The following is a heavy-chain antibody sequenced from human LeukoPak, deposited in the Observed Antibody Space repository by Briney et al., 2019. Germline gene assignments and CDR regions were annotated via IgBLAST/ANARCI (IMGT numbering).Heavy chain of an antibody. CDR1: EFSVGSNY. CDR2: IYSGGST. CDR3: AKEEVVPAAMDYYYMDV. Sequence: GGSLRLSCAASEFSVGSNYMTWVRQAPGKGLEWVSLIYSGGSTYYADSVKGRFTISRDNSKNTLYLQMNSLRAEDTAVYYCAKEEVVPAAMDYYYMDVWGKGTTVTISS. J-gene: IGHJ6*03. D-gene: IGHD2-2*01. V-gene: IGHV3-66*01.